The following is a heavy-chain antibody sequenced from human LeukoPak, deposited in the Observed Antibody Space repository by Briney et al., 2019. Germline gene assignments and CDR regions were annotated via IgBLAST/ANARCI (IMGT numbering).Heavy chain of an antibody. Sequence: PGGSLRLSCAASGFTFSSYWMSWVRQAPGKGLEWVANIKQDGSEKYYVDSVKGRFTIYRDNAKNSLYLQMNSLRAEDTAVYYCARDPRRRYYDSSGLVDYWGQGTLVTVSS. CDR1: GFTFSSYW. V-gene: IGHV3-7*01. CDR2: IKQDGSEK. J-gene: IGHJ4*02. CDR3: ARDPRRRYYDSSGLVDY. D-gene: IGHD3-22*01.